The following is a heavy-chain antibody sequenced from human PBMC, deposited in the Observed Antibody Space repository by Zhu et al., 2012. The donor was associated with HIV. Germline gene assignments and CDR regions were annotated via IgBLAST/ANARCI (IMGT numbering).Heavy chain of an antibody. J-gene: IGHJ6*03. CDR2: IHHSGTT. Sequence: QVQLQESGPGLVKPSETLSLTCTVSGGSISSGDYYWSWIRQPPGKGLEWIAYIHHSGTTYYNPSLKSRLSIPIDTSKNQFSLRLSSVSAADTAVYFCARADGSGTYYYYYMDVWGKGTTGHRLL. D-gene: IGHD3-10*01. CDR3: ARADGSGTYYYYYMDV. V-gene: IGHV4-30-4*08. CDR1: GGSISSGDYY.